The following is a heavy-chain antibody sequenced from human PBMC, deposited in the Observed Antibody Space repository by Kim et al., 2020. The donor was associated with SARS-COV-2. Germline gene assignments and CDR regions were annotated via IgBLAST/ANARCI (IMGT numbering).Heavy chain of an antibody. Sequence: GGSLRLSCAASGFPFREYGMNWVRHAPGKGLEWVSRISCNGGTIGYVDSVKGRLTLSSDNAKKYLYLQMNSLRAEATAVYYCVLLRCGSVYF. CDR1: GFPFREYG. CDR2: ISCNGGTI. CDR3: VLLRCGSVYF. V-gene: IGHV3-9*01. D-gene: IGHD1-26*01. J-gene: IGHJ2*01.